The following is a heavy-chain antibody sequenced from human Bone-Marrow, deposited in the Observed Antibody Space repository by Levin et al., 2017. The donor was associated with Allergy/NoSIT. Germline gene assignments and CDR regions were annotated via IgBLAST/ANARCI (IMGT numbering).Heavy chain of an antibody. CDR1: SDSFSNSYYY. CDR2: TSYSGNT. J-gene: IGHJ5*02. V-gene: IGHV4-39*07. CDR3: ARCYGTDSSSFMFDP. D-gene: IGHD6-6*01. Sequence: SETLSLTCTVSSDSFSNSYYYWGWIRQPPGKGLEWIGTTSYSGNTYSHPSLKSRVTISVDTSTNQFSLRLNSVTAADTAAYFCARCYGTDSSSFMFDPWGQGTLVTVSS.